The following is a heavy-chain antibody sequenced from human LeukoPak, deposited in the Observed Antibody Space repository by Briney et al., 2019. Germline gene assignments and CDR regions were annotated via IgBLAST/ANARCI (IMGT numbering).Heavy chain of an antibody. CDR2: ISGSGGST. J-gene: IGHJ3*02. CDR1: GFTFSSYA. V-gene: IGHV3-23*01. CDR3: AKDVVLLWFGKFDAFDI. Sequence: GGSLRLSCAASGFTFSSYAMSWVRQAPGKGLEWVSAISGSGGSTYYADSVKGRFTISRDNSKNTLYLQMNSLRAEDTAVYYCAKDVVLLWFGKFDAFDIWGQGTMVTVSS. D-gene: IGHD3-10*01.